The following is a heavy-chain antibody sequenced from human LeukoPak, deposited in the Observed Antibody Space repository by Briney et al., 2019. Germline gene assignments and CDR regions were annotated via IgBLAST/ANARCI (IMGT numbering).Heavy chain of an antibody. J-gene: IGHJ4*02. Sequence: PGGSLRLSCAASGFTFSSHGMHWVRQAPDKGLEWVAVIWYDGSNKYYADSVKGRFTISRDNSKNTLYLQMNSLRAEDTAVYYCVKDSVAATHLDHWGQGTLVTVSS. CDR2: IWYDGSNK. V-gene: IGHV3-33*06. CDR3: VKDSVAATHLDH. CDR1: GFTFSSHG. D-gene: IGHD2-15*01.